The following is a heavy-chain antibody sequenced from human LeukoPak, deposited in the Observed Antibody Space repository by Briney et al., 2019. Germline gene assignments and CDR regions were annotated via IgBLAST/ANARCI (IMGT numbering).Heavy chain of an antibody. D-gene: IGHD2-21*02. J-gene: IGHJ5*02. V-gene: IGHV4-31*11. CDR1: GGSISSGGYY. Sequence: SGTLSLTCAVSGGSISSGGYYWSWIRQHPGKGLEWIGYIYYSGSTYYNPSLKSRVTISVDTSKNQFSLKLSSVTAADTAVYYCAIAYCGGDCWSWFDPWGQGTLVTVSS. CDR2: IYYSGST. CDR3: AIAYCGGDCWSWFDP.